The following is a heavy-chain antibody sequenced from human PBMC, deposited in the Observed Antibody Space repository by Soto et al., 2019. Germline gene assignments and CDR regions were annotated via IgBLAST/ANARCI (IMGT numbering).Heavy chain of an antibody. J-gene: IGHJ6*02. Sequence: GGSLRLSCAASGFTFSSYAMHWVRQAPGKGLEWVAVISYDGSNKYYADSVKGRFTISRDNSKNTLYLQMNSLRAEDTAVYYCARGIGRLAYYYYGMDVWGQGTTVTVSS. CDR2: ISYDGSNK. CDR3: ARGIGRLAYYYYGMDV. D-gene: IGHD3-16*02. CDR1: GFTFSSYA. V-gene: IGHV3-30-3*01.